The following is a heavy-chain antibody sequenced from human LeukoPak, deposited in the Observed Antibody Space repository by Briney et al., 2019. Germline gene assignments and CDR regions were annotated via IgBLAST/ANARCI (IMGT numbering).Heavy chain of an antibody. V-gene: IGHV3-30-3*01. J-gene: IGHJ4*02. Sequence: PGGSLRLSCAASGFTFSSYAMHWVRQAPGKGLEWVAVISYDGSNKYYADSVKGRFTISRDNSKNTLYLQMNSLRAEDTAVYYCARDSDYYDSSGYYNPGDYWGQETLVAVSS. CDR2: ISYDGSNK. CDR1: GFTFSSYA. CDR3: ARDSDYYDSSGYYNPGDY. D-gene: IGHD3-22*01.